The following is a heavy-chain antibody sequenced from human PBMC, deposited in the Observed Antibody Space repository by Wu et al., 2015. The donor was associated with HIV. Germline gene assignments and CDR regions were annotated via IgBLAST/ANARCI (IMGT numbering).Heavy chain of an antibody. Sequence: QVQLVQSGAEVKKPGASVKVSCKASGYTLTTSDLHWVRQASGQGLEWMGWINPSTSHTTYAQNFQGRVTMTRNISINTAYMELSSLRSEDTAVYYCARAWYKQTYYYDSSGYYSAAFDIWGQGTMVTVSS. D-gene: IGHD3-22*01. CDR1: GYTLTTSD. CDR2: INPSTSHT. V-gene: IGHV1-8*01. CDR3: ARAWYKQTYYYDSSGYYSAAFDI. J-gene: IGHJ3*02.